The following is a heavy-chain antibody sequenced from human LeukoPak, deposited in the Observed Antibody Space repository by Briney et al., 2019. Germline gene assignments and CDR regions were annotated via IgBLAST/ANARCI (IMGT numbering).Heavy chain of an antibody. Sequence: GGSLRLSCAASGFTFSNYWVHWVRQAPGKGLVWVSRINRDGSTTKYADSVKGRFTVSRDNAKNTLNLQTNSLRAEDTAVYYCARDKKSGESSEIDYWGQGTLVTVSS. CDR2: INRDGSTT. CDR1: GFTFSNYW. J-gene: IGHJ4*02. CDR3: ARDKKSGESSEIDY. V-gene: IGHV3-74*03. D-gene: IGHD3-10*01.